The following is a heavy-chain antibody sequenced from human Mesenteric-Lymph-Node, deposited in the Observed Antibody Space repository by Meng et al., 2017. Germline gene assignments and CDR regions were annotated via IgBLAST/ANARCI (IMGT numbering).Heavy chain of an antibody. V-gene: IGHV1-2*06. Sequence: ASVKVSCKASGYTFTGYYMHWVRQAPGQGREGMGRINPNSGGTNYAQKFQGRVTMTRDTSISTAYMELSRLRSDDTAVYYCARVWVGATANWFDPWGQGTLVTVSS. CDR1: GYTFTGYY. D-gene: IGHD1-26*01. J-gene: IGHJ5*02. CDR2: INPNSGGT. CDR3: ARVWVGATANWFDP.